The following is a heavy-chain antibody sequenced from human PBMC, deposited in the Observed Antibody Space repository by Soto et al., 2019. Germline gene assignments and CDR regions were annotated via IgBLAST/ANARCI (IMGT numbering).Heavy chain of an antibody. CDR2: IIPMSGTA. CDR1: GGTFSNYA. Sequence: VQLVQSGAEVKKPGSSVKVSCKASGGTFSNYAISWVRQAPGQGLEWMGGIIPMSGTANYAQKYQVRATITADKSTSTAYLDLSSLRFDDTAVFYCAKVRPDGLTARPSFNYYGMDVWGQGTTVTVSS. J-gene: IGHJ6*02. D-gene: IGHD6-6*01. V-gene: IGHV1-69*06. CDR3: AKVRPDGLTARPSFNYYGMDV.